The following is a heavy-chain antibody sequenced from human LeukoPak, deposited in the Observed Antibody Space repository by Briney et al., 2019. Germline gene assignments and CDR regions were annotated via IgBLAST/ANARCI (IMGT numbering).Heavy chain of an antibody. Sequence: SETLSLTCTVSGGSITTYYWNWIRQPPGKGLEWIGHSYYSGDTNYNPSLKSRVAISVDTSKNQCSLKVNSVTAADTAVYYCVGEKSFLGEAIWSQGTMVTVSS. CDR1: GGSITTYY. J-gene: IGHJ3*02. D-gene: IGHD3-10*01. CDR3: VGEKSFLGEAI. CDR2: SYYSGDT. V-gene: IGHV4-59*01.